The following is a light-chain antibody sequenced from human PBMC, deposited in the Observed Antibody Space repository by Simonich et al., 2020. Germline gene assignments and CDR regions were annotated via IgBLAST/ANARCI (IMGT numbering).Light chain of an antibody. J-gene: IGLJ3*02. CDR2: DVN. CDR1: RSDVVGYNY. CDR3: SSYTSSSTWV. V-gene: IGLV2-14*01. Sequence: QSALTQPASVSGSPGQSITISCTGTRSDVVGYNYVSWYQQHPGKPPKLMIYDVNKRPSGVSNRFSGSKSGNTASLTISGLQAEDEADYYCSSYTSSSTWVFGGGTKLTVL.